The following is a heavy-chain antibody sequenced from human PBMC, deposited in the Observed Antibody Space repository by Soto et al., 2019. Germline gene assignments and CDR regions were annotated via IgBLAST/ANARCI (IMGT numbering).Heavy chain of an antibody. D-gene: IGHD5-18*01. CDR1: GFTVTDNH. J-gene: IGHJ4*02. V-gene: IGHV3-53*01. Sequence: VQLVESGGGLVQPGGSLRLSCAGSGFTVTDNHMTWVRQAPGRGPEWVSTIYYNGNTFHADSVWGRFTISRDTSKNMLYLQMNSLRAEDTAVYYFATGGDTAKDGYWGQGTLVTVSS. CDR2: IYYNGNT. CDR3: ATGGDTAKDGY.